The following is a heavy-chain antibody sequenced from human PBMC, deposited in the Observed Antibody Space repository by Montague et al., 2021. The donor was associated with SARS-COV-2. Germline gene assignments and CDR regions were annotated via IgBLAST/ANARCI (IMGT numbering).Heavy chain of an antibody. V-gene: IGHV4-4*02. CDR3: ARDGSLRFEILIGPRHYYYGMDV. CDR2: IYHTGST. J-gene: IGHJ6*02. D-gene: IGHD3-9*01. CDR1: GDSISTDNW. Sequence: SETLSLTCVVSGDSISTDNWRTWVRLPPGKGLEWVGEIYHTGSTKYKPSLKSRVSMSVDKSWNQFSLKLSSVTAADTAVYYCARDGSLRFEILIGPRHYYYGMDVWGQGTTVTVSS.